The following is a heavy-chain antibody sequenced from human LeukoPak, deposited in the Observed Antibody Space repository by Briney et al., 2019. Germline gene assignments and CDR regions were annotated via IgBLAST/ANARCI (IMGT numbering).Heavy chain of an antibody. V-gene: IGHV3-23*01. Sequence: GGSLRLSCAASGFTFSNYAMTWVRQAPGKGLEWVSGVSNSGGSTYYADSVKGRFTISRDNSKNTLYLQMNSLRAEDTAVYYCAKEARYCSSTSCHFDYWGQGTLVTVSS. CDR1: GFTFSNYA. CDR2: VSNSGGST. CDR3: AKEARYCSSTSCHFDY. D-gene: IGHD2-2*01. J-gene: IGHJ4*02.